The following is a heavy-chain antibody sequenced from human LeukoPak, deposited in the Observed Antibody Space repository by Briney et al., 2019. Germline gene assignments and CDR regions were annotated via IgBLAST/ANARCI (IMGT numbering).Heavy chain of an antibody. J-gene: IGHJ4*02. V-gene: IGHV3-20*04. D-gene: IGHD4-23*01. Sequence: GGSLRLSCAASGFTFDDYGMSWVRQAPGKGLEWVSGINWNGGSTGYADSVKGRFTISRDNAKNSLYLQMNSLRAEDTTFDYCARDPQPAGGNSFADYWGQGTLVTVSS. CDR2: INWNGGST. CDR1: GFTFDDYG. CDR3: ARDPQPAGGNSFADY.